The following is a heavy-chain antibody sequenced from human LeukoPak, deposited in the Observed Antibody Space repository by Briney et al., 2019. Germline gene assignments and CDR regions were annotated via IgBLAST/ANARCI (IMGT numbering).Heavy chain of an antibody. V-gene: IGHV3-23*01. J-gene: IGHJ3*02. D-gene: IGHD2-15*01. Sequence: GGSLRLSCAASGFTFNSYAMSWVRQAPGKGLEWVSAISGSGGNTYYADSVKGRFTISRDNSKNTLYLQMNSLRAEDTAVYYCAKSQFIVVVVAAGGVGAFDIRGQGTMVTVSS. CDR1: GFTFNSYA. CDR3: AKSQFIVVVVAAGGVGAFDI. CDR2: ISGSGGNT.